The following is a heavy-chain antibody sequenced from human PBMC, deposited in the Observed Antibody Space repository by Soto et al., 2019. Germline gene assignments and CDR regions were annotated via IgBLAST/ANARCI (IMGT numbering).Heavy chain of an antibody. V-gene: IGHV3-23*01. CDR3: AKSPKLYHFSGMDV. CDR1: GITFSNYA. CDR2: ISDTTDRT. Sequence: EVQLLESGGGLVHPGGSLRLSCAASGITFSNYAMHWVRQAPGKGLEWVSSISDTTDRTYYADSVKGRFTISRDNSKNTLYLQMNSLTAKDTAVSYCAKSPKLYHFSGMDVWGQGTTVTVSS. J-gene: IGHJ6*02.